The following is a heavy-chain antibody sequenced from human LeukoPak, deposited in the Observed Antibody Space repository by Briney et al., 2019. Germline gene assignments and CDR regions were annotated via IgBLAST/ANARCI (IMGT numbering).Heavy chain of an antibody. Sequence: ASVKVSCKASGGTFSSYAISWVRQAPGQGLEWMGGIIPIFGTANYAQKFQGRVTITADESTSTAYMELSSLRSEDTAVYYCAREEPVVHDAFDIWGQGTMVTVSS. V-gene: IGHV1-69*13. J-gene: IGHJ3*02. CDR2: IIPIFGTA. CDR3: AREEPVVHDAFDI. D-gene: IGHD2-21*01. CDR1: GGTFSSYA.